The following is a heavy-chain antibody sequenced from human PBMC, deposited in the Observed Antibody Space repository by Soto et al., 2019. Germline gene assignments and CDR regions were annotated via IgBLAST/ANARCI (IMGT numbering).Heavy chain of an antibody. CDR1: GGSISSGGYY. Sequence: SETLSLTCTVSGGSISSGGYYWSWIRQHPGKGLEWIGYIYYSGSTYYNPSLKSRVTISVDTSKNQFSLKLSSVTAADTAVYYCARVRQLVLSFRAFDIWGQGTMVTV. V-gene: IGHV4-31*03. D-gene: IGHD6-6*01. J-gene: IGHJ3*02. CDR3: ARVRQLVLSFRAFDI. CDR2: IYYSGST.